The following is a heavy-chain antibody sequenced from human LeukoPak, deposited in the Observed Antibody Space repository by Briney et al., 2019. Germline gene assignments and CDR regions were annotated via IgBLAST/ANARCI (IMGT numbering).Heavy chain of an antibody. V-gene: IGHV3-9*01. Sequence: GGSLRLSCAASGFTFDDYAMHWVRHAPGKGLEWVSGISWNSGSIGYADSVKGRFTISRDNAKNSLFLQMNSLRAEDTALYYCARDIEVTTSRGAFDIWGQGTMVTVSS. CDR3: ARDIEVTTSRGAFDI. CDR2: ISWNSGSI. CDR1: GFTFDDYA. J-gene: IGHJ3*02. D-gene: IGHD5-18*01.